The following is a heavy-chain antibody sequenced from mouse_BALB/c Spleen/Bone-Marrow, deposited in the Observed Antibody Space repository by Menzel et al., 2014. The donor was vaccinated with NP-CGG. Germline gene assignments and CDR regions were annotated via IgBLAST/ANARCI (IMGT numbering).Heavy chain of an antibody. CDR2: IDPENGNT. Sequence: SGAEIVRPGALVKLSCKASGFNIKDYYMQWVKQRPEQGLEWIGWIDPENGNTIYDPKFQGKASITADTSSSTAYLQLSSLTSEDTAVYYCARGDGYAMDYWGQGTSVTVSS. CDR3: ARGDGYAMDY. V-gene: IGHV14-1*02. J-gene: IGHJ4*01. CDR1: GFNIKDYY.